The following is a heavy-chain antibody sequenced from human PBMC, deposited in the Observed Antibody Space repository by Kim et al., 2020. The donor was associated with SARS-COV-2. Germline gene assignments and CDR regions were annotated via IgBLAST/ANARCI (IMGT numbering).Heavy chain of an antibody. V-gene: IGHV3-9*01. Sequence: YADCVRGRFTVSRDTAKNSLYLQMNSLGSEDTALYYCAKSLTGDYAYFDYWGQGTLVTVSS. CDR3: AKSLTGDYAYFDY. J-gene: IGHJ4*02. D-gene: IGHD4-17*01.